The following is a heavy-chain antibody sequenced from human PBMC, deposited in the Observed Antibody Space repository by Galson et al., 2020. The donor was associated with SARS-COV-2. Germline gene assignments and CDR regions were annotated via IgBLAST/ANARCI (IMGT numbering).Heavy chain of an antibody. D-gene: IGHD6-13*01. J-gene: IGHJ3*01. Sequence: SDPKLVTPTPTLTLTSSYSGFSLTTTGVSVGWVRQPPGKALEWLALIYWNDDKRYSPSLKSRLTVTKDTSKNKVVLKMTNMDPVDTGTYSCAHRRGRRCWSVGGAPAGRKDGCGFWGPGTMVTFSS. CDR2: IYWNDDK. CDR1: GFSLTTTGVS. CDR3: AHRRGRRCWSVGGAPAGRKDGCGF. V-gene: IGHV2-5*01.